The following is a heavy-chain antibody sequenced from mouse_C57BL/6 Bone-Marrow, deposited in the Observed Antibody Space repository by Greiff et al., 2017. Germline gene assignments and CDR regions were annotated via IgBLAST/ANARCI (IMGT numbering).Heavy chain of an antibody. CDR2: INPGSGGT. CDR1: GYAFTNYL. V-gene: IGHV1-54*01. CDR3: AREEWFAY. Sequence: VQLQQSGAELVRPGTSVKVSCKASGYAFTNYLIEWVKQRPGQGLEWIGVINPGSGGTNYNEKFKGKATLTADQTSSTAYMQLSSLTSEDSAVYYCAREEWFAYWGQGTLVTVSA. J-gene: IGHJ3*01.